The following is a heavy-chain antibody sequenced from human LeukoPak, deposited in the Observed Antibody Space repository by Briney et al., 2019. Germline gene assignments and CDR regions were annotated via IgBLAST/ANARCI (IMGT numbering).Heavy chain of an antibody. CDR2: ISSSGSTI. CDR1: GFTFSSYE. Sequence: GGSLTLSCAASGFTFSSYEMNWVRQAPGKGLEWVSYISSSGSTIYYADSVKGRFTISRDNAKNSLYLQMNSLRAEDTAVYYCAEIGITMIGGVWGKGTTVTISS. J-gene: IGHJ6*04. V-gene: IGHV3-48*03. CDR3: AEIGITMIGGV. D-gene: IGHD3-10*02.